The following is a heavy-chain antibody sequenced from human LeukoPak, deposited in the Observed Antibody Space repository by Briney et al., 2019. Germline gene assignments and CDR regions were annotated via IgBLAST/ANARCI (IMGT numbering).Heavy chain of an antibody. J-gene: IGHJ4*02. Sequence: GGSPRLSCSASGFSFSNYAMYWVRQAPGKGLEWVAHIKQGGSEKYYVDSVKGRFTISRDNAKNSLYLQMNSLRAEDTAVYYCAKGILWFGELFYYFDYWGQGTLVTVSS. V-gene: IGHV3-7*03. CDR2: IKQGGSEK. CDR1: GFSFSNYA. D-gene: IGHD3-10*01. CDR3: AKGILWFGELFYYFDY.